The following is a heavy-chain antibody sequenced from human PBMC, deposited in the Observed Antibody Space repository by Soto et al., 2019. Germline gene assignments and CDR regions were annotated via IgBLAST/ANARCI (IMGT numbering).Heavy chain of an antibody. Sequence: QVQLVQSGAEVKKPGSSVKVSCKASGGTFSSYAISWVRQAPGQGLEWMGGIIPIFGTANYAQKFQGRVTITADESTSTAYMELSSLRAEDTAVYYCARSYCSGGSCYSAYYYYYGMDVWGQGTTVTVSS. V-gene: IGHV1-69*01. J-gene: IGHJ6*02. CDR2: IIPIFGTA. CDR3: ARSYCSGGSCYSAYYYYYGMDV. CDR1: GGTFSSYA. D-gene: IGHD2-15*01.